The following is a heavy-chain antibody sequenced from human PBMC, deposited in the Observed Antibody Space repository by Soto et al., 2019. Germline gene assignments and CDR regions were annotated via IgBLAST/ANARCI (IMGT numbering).Heavy chain of an antibody. CDR1: GYTFTTYD. Sequence: QVQLVQSGAEVKKPGASVKVSCEASGYTFTTYDINWVRQATGQGLEWVGLMNSKSGNTGYAPKFQGSLTMTRDPSISSAYMELSSLTSDDAAIYFCARGFLARDHYYYMDVWGKGTTVTVSS. CDR3: ARGFLARDHYYYMDV. V-gene: IGHV1-8*01. J-gene: IGHJ6*03. CDR2: MNSKSGNT.